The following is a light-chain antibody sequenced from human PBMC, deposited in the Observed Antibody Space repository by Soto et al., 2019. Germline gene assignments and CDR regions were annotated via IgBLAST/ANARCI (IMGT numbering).Light chain of an antibody. CDR3: QQYNVGPLT. CDR2: VAS. V-gene: IGKV3-15*01. J-gene: IGKJ4*01. CDR1: QSVSSN. Sequence: EIVMTQSPATLSVSPGERATLSCRASQSVSSNLAWYQQKPGQTPKLLIYVASTRATGIPARFSGSGSGTEFTLTISSLQSEDFAVYYGQQYNVGPLTFGGGTKVESK.